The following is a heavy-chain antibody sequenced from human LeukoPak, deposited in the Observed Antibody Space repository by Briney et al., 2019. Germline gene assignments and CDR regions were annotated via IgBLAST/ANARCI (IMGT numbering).Heavy chain of an antibody. Sequence: SVKVSCKASVGTFSSYAISGVRQAPGQGREWMGGIIPIFGTANYAQKFQGRVTNTADESTSTAYMELSSLRSEDTAVYYCARVLSQPAYYFGCWGQGTLVTVSS. CDR3: ARVLSQPAYYFGC. CDR2: IIPIFGTA. D-gene: IGHD2-2*01. V-gene: IGHV1-69*13. CDR1: VGTFSSYA. J-gene: IGHJ4*02.